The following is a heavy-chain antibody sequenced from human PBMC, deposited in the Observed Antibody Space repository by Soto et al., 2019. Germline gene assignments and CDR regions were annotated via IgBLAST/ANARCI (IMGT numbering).Heavy chain of an antibody. V-gene: IGHV3-7*01. J-gene: IGHJ3*02. CDR3: ARDPYERDPYDSSNSYGAFDI. Sequence: EVQLVESGGDLVQPGGSLRLSCAASGFTFSRYWMTWVRQAPGKGLEWVANIKEDGAEKQYVDSVKGRFTISRDNVENSLYLQMNSLIAEDTAVYYCARDPYERDPYDSSNSYGAFDIWGQGTMVTVSS. CDR1: GFTFSRYW. D-gene: IGHD4-4*01. CDR2: IKEDGAEK.